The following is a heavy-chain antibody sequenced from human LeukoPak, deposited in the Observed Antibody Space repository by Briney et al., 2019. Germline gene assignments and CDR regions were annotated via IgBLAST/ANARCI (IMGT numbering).Heavy chain of an antibody. CDR2: ITWNSVTI. Sequence: GGSLRLSCAASGFTFDDYALHWVRRAPGKGLEWVSGITWNSVTIAYADSVKGRFTISRDNAKNSLYLQMNSLRAEDTALYYCAKAELWFGELLFDPWGQGTLVTVSS. J-gene: IGHJ5*02. D-gene: IGHD3-10*01. CDR3: AKAELWFGELLFDP. CDR1: GFTFDDYA. V-gene: IGHV3-9*01.